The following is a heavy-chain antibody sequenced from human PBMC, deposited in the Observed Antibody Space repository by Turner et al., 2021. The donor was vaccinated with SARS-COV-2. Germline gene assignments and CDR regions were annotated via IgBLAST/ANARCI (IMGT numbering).Heavy chain of an antibody. CDR1: GFTVSSSY. CDR2: INSGGST. V-gene: IGHV3-53*01. CDR3: ARGGSYGRRDVDY. J-gene: IGHJ4*02. D-gene: IGHD5-18*01. Sequence: ELTLVESGGGLISPGGSLRPPWSASGFTVSSSYVSWVRQAPGKGLEWVSVINSGGSTYYADSVKGRCTISRDNSKNTLYLQMNSLRAEDTAVYYCARGGSYGRRDVDYWGQGTLVTVSS.